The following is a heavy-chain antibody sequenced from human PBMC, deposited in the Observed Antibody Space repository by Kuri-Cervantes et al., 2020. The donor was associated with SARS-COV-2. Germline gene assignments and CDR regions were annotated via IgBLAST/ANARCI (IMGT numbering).Heavy chain of an antibody. Sequence: SQTLSLTCAVYGGSFSGYYWSWIRQPPGKGLEWIGEINHSGSTNYNPSLKSRVTISVDTSKNQFSLKLGSVTAADTAVYYCATWELLGGYWGQGTLVTVSS. CDR2: INHSGST. CDR1: GGSFSGYY. J-gene: IGHJ4*02. V-gene: IGHV4-34*01. CDR3: ATWELLGGY. D-gene: IGHD1-26*01.